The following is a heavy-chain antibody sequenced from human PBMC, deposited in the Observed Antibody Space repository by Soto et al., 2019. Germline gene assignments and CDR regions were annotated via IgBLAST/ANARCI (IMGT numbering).Heavy chain of an antibody. CDR1: GFSLSTSGMV. Sequence: QITLKESGPTLVQPTQTLTLTCTFSGFSLSTSGMVVGWIRQPPGKALEWLAFIYWNDDKRYSPSLKIRLTITKDTSKNQVVLTMTNMDPVDTATYYCAHRSTALETDDWGQGTLVTVSS. D-gene: IGHD4-17*01. CDR2: IYWNDDK. CDR3: AHRSTALETDD. J-gene: IGHJ4*02. V-gene: IGHV2-5*01.